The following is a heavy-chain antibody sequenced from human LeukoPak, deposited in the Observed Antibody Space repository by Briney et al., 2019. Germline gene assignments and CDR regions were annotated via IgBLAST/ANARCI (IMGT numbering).Heavy chain of an antibody. J-gene: IGHJ4*02. CDR1: GFIFSDYS. CDR2: IGLASGFV. CDR3: AKDRPNYYDSSGQDY. Sequence: GGSLRLSCAASGFIFSDYSMNWVRQAPGRGLEWISYIGLASGFVSYADSVKGRFTISRDNSKNTLYLQMNSLRAEDTAVYYCAKDRPNYYDSSGQDYWGQGTLVTVSS. V-gene: IGHV3-48*01. D-gene: IGHD3-22*01.